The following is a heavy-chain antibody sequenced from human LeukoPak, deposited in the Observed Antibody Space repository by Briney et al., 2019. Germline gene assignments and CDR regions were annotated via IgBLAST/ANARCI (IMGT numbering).Heavy chain of an antibody. CDR2: VNPSGGNT. D-gene: IGHD2-2*01. CDR3: ARDQVIVVVPVGSSRVPSPVDLNYYFYGMDV. CDR1: GYTFTHYY. Sequence: ASVKVSCKASGYTFTHYYMHWVRQAPGQGLEWLGVVNPSGGNTTFAQKFQGRVTMTRDTSTNTVYMELSSLRSEDTAVYYCARDQVIVVVPVGSSRVPSPVDLNYYFYGMDVWGQGTTVTVSS. V-gene: IGHV1-46*01. J-gene: IGHJ6*02.